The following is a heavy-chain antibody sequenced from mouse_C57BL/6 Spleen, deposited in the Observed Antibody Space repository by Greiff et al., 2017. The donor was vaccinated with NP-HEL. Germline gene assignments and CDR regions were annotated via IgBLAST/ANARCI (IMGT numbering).Heavy chain of an antibody. CDR1: GYTFTDYY. Sequence: VHVKQSGPVLVKPGASVKMSCKASGYTFTDYYMNWVKQSHGKSLEWIGVINPYNGGTSYNQKFKGKATLTVDKSSSTAYMELNSLTSEDSAVYYCARGNYGNYPAWFAYWGQGTLVTVSA. D-gene: IGHD2-1*01. J-gene: IGHJ3*01. CDR3: ARGNYGNYPAWFAY. V-gene: IGHV1-19*01. CDR2: INPYNGGT.